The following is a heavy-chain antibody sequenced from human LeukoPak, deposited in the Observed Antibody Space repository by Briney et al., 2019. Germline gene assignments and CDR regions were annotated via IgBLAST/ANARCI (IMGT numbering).Heavy chain of an antibody. D-gene: IGHD6-19*01. CDR1: GFTFSNSW. V-gene: IGHV3-7*01. Sequence: GGSLRLSCAASGFTFSNSWMTWIRQAPGKGLEWVANIKEDGSEKNYVDSVRGRFTISRDNAKNSLYLQMNSLRAEDTAVYYCARDSGWYPVDYGGQGTLVPVSS. J-gene: IGHJ4*02. CDR3: ARDSGWYPVDY. CDR2: IKEDGSEK.